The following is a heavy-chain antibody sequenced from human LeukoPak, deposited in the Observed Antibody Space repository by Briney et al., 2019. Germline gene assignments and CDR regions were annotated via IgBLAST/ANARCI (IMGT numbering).Heavy chain of an antibody. D-gene: IGHD3-16*02. CDR1: GYTFTNYA. CDR2: ISPYNGGR. V-gene: IGHV1-18*01. J-gene: IGHJ5*02. Sequence: GASVKVSCKASGYTFTNYAITWVRQAPGQGPEWMGWISPYNGGRRDALKFQDRVTMTTDTSTTTAYMELRSLRSDDTAVYYCARLRLGELSLGFDPWGQGTLVTVSS. CDR3: ARLRLGELSLGFDP.